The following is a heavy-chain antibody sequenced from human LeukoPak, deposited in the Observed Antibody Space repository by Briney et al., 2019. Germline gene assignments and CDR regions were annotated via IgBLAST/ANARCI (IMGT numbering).Heavy chain of an antibody. J-gene: IGHJ6*02. Sequence: GGSLRLSCEASGFTFSSYDMHWVRQVTGKGLEWVSAIDTAGGTYYSGSVKGRFIISRENAKNSLYHQVNSLRAGDTAVYFCARETLGPHFYGMDVWGQGTTVTVSS. CDR2: IDTAGGT. V-gene: IGHV3-13*01. CDR3: ARETLGPHFYGMDV. CDR1: GFTFSSYD. D-gene: IGHD3-3*02.